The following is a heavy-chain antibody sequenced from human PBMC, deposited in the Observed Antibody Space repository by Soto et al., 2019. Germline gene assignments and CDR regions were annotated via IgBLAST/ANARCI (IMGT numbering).Heavy chain of an antibody. CDR3: GLFPATGYGMDV. CDR2: ISGSGGST. Sequence: PGGSLRLSCAASGFTFSSYAMSWVRQAPGKGLEWVSAISGSGGSTYYADSVKGRFTISRDNSKNTLYLQMNSLRAEDTAVYYCGLFPATGYGMDVWGQGTTVTVSS. CDR1: GFTFSSYA. D-gene: IGHD2-21*01. V-gene: IGHV3-23*01. J-gene: IGHJ6*02.